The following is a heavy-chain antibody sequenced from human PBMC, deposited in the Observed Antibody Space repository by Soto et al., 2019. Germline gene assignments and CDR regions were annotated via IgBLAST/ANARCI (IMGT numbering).Heavy chain of an antibody. CDR2: ISYDGSNK. Sequence: QVQLVESGGGVVQPGRSLRLSCAASGFTFSSYGMHWVRQAPGKGLEWVAVISYDGSNKYYADSVKGRFTISRDNSKNTQYLXMNSLRAEDTAVYYCAKGQHCSSTSCYFYYYGMDVWGQGTTVTVSS. V-gene: IGHV3-30*18. CDR3: AKGQHCSSTSCYFYYYGMDV. J-gene: IGHJ6*02. D-gene: IGHD2-2*01. CDR1: GFTFSSYG.